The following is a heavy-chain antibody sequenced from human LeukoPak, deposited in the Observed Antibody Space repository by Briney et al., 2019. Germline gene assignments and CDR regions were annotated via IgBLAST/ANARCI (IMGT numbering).Heavy chain of an antibody. V-gene: IGHV3-49*04. CDR1: GFTFGDYA. CDR3: TRDLDLGWMITQADY. D-gene: IGHD3-16*01. J-gene: IGHJ4*02. Sequence: PGGSLRLSCTASGFTFGDYAMSWVRQAPGKGLEWVGFIRSKAYGGTTEYAASVKGRFTISRDDSKSIAYLQMNSLKTEDTAVYYCTRDLDLGWMITQADYWGQGTLATVSS. CDR2: IRSKAYGGTT.